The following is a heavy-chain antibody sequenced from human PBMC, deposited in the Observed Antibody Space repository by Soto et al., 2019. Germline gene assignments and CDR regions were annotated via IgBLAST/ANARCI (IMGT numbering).Heavy chain of an antibody. J-gene: IGHJ5*02. D-gene: IGHD6-6*01. CDR1: GGSISSSSYY. CDR3: ARHGARNWFDP. V-gene: IGHV4-39*01. CDR2: IYYSGST. Sequence: SETLSLTCIVSGGSISSSSYYWGWIRQPPGKGLEWIGSIYYSGSTYYNPSLKSRVTISVDTSKNQFSLKLSPVTAADTAVFYCARHGARNWFDPWGRVTLVTVSS.